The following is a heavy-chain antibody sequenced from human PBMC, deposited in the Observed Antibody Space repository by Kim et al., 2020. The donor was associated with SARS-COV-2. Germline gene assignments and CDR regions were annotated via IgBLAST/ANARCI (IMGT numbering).Heavy chain of an antibody. CDR3: ARGSRGDWNYYYYYYGMDV. V-gene: IGHV1-69*13. CDR1: GGTFSSYA. J-gene: IGHJ6*02. Sequence: SVKVSCKASGGTFSSYAISWVRQAPGQGLEWMGGIIPIFGTANYAQKFQGRVTITADESTSTAYMELSSLRSEDTAVYYCARGSRGDWNYYYYYYGMDVWGQGTTVTVSS. CDR2: IIPIFGTA. D-gene: IGHD1-7*01.